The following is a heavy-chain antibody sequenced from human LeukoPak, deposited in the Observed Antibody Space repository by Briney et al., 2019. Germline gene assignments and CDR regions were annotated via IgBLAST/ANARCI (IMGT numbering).Heavy chain of an antibody. J-gene: IGHJ4*02. Sequence: PGGSLRLSCAVSGFTFSSYSMNWVRQAPGKGLQWVSSISSSGAKTYYADSVKGRVTISRDNAKNSYYLEMNSLVAEDTAVYYCARDPIAVVGGGSFDYWGQGILVTVSS. CDR2: ISSSGAKT. D-gene: IGHD6-19*01. V-gene: IGHV3-21*01. CDR3: ARDPIAVVGGGSFDY. CDR1: GFTFSSYS.